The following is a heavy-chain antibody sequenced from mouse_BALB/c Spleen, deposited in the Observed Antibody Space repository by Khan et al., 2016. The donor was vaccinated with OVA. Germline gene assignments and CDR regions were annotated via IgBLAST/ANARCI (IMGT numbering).Heavy chain of an antibody. CDR3: TRDGNYAHWYFDV. CDR1: GFSFSSYT. V-gene: IGHV5-6-4*01. CDR2: ISSGSTYT. J-gene: IGHJ1*01. Sequence: EVELVESGGGLVNPGGSLKLSCAASGFSFSSYTMSWVRQTPEKRLEWVATISSGSTYTYYPDSVKGRFTISRDNAKNTLYLQMNSLKSEDTAMYYCTRDGNYAHWYFDVWGAGTTVTVSS. D-gene: IGHD2-1*01.